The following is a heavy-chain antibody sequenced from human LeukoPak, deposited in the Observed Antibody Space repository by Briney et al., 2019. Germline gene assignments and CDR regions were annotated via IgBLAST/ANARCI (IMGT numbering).Heavy chain of an antibody. Sequence: GGTLRLSCSASGFTFTTYGMNWVRQAPGKGLEWVSGIGGSGTRTYYADSVKGRFTISRDDSKNTLYLQMNSLRAEDTAVYFCARGGVDYYGSGTYYLMYYFDYWGQGALVTVSS. CDR3: ARGGVDYYGSGTYYLMYYFDY. CDR2: IGGSGTRT. D-gene: IGHD3-10*01. CDR1: GFTFTTYG. V-gene: IGHV3-23*01. J-gene: IGHJ4*02.